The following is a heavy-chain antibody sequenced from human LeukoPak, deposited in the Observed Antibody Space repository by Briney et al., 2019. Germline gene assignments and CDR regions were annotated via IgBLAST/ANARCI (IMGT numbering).Heavy chain of an antibody. CDR1: GFTFSSYA. V-gene: IGHV3-23*01. D-gene: IGHD6-19*01. J-gene: IGHJ6*02. Sequence: GGSLRLSCAASGFTFSSYAMSWVRQAPGKGLEWVSAISGSGGSTYYADSVKGRFTISRDNSKNTLYLQMNSLRAEDTAVYYCAEQWLEHYGMDVWGQGTTVTVSS. CDR3: AEQWLEHYGMDV. CDR2: ISGSGGST.